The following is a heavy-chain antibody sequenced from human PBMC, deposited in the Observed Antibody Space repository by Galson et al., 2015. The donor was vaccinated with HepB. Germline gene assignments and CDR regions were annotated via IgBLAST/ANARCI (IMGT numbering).Heavy chain of an antibody. CDR2: ISNGNTSFM. J-gene: IGHJ3*02. CDR3: AREGAVSGWSIVSFDI. CDR1: RFMATNYN. V-gene: IGHV3-21*01. Sequence: SLRLSCAASRFMATNYNFHWVRQAPGKGLEWVSSISNGNTSFMYYAASVKGRFTISRDNAKNSLFLQMNSLRAEDTAVYYCAREGAVSGWSIVSFDIWGQGTIVTVSS. D-gene: IGHD6-19*01.